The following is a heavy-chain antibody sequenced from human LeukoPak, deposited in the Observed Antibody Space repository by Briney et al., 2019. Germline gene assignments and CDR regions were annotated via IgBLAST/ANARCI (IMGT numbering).Heavy chain of an antibody. D-gene: IGHD1-20*01. Sequence: SETLSLTCTVSGGSIGSSSFYWGWIRQPPGQGLEWIETINYSGDTYYNPSLKSRVTISVDSARDQVPPKLSSVTAADTAVYYCVRLQAVTGNFDYWGQGALVTVSS. CDR1: GGSIGSSSFY. V-gene: IGHV4-39*06. CDR3: VRLQAVTGNFDY. J-gene: IGHJ4*02. CDR2: INYSGDT.